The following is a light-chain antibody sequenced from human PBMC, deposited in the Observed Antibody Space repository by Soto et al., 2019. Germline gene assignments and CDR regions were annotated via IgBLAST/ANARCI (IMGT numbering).Light chain of an antibody. Sequence: QSVLTQPPSVSAAPGQTVTISCSGSTPNIGNNYVSWYQHLPGTAPKLLIYDNNNRPSGIPDRFSGSKSGTSATLGITGLQTGDEADYYCGTWDSSLSVVVFGGGTKLTVL. J-gene: IGLJ2*01. CDR2: DNN. CDR1: TPNIGNNY. CDR3: GTWDSSLSVVV. V-gene: IGLV1-51*01.